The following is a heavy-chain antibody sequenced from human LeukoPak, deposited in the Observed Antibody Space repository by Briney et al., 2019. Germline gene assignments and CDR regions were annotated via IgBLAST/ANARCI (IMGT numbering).Heavy chain of an antibody. CDR2: INWNGGST. D-gene: IGHD6-19*01. CDR3: ARVSDISVAAYFDY. J-gene: IGHJ4*02. V-gene: IGHV3-20*04. CDR1: GFTFDDYG. Sequence: GGSLRLSCAASGFTFDDYGLSWVRPAPRKGLAWVSTINWNGGSTGYADSVKGRSTISRDNAKNSLYLQMNSLRAEDTALYYCARVSDISVAAYFDYWGQGTLVTVSS.